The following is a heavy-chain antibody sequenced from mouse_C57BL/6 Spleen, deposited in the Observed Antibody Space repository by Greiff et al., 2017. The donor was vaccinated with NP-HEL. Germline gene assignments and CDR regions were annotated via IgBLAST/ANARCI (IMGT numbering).Heavy chain of an antibody. D-gene: IGHD4-1*01. Sequence: QVQLQQPGAELVKPGASVKMSCKASGYTFTSYWITWVKQRPGQGLEWIGDIYPGSGSTNYNEKFKSKATLTVDTSSSTAYMQLSSLTSEDSAVYYCARTDPITGHLWYFDVWGTGTTVTVSS. J-gene: IGHJ1*03. CDR3: ARTDPITGHLWYFDV. V-gene: IGHV1-55*01. CDR1: GYTFTSYW. CDR2: IYPGSGST.